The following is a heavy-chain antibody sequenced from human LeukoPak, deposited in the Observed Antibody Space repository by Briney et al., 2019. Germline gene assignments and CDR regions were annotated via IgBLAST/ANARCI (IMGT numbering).Heavy chain of an antibody. Sequence: GGSLRLSCAASGFTSSSYSMNWVRQAPGKGLEWVSSISSSSSYIYYADSVKGRFTISRDNAKNSLYLQMNSLRAEDTAVYYCARSFGSPPTFDYWGQGTLVTVPS. D-gene: IGHD3-16*01. CDR1: GFTSSSYS. CDR3: ARSFGSPPTFDY. J-gene: IGHJ4*02. CDR2: ISSSSSYI. V-gene: IGHV3-21*01.